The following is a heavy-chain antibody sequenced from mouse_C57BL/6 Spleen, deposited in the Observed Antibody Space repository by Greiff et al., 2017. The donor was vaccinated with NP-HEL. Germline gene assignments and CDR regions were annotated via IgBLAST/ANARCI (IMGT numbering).Heavy chain of an antibody. Sequence: EVQLQQSGPELVKPGASVKISCKASGYTFTDYYMNWVKQSHGKSLEWIGDINPNNGGTSYNQKFKGKATLTVDKSSITAYMELRSLTSEDSAVYYCARNDYDDYWGQGTTLTVSS. CDR2: INPNNGGT. J-gene: IGHJ2*01. CDR3: ARNDYDDY. CDR1: GYTFTDYY. V-gene: IGHV1-26*01. D-gene: IGHD2-4*01.